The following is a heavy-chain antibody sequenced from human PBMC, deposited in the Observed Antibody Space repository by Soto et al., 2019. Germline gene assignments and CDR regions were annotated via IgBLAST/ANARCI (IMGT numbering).Heavy chain of an antibody. CDR1: GFTFGNHG. CDR2: ISYDGSKK. Sequence: QVQVVESGGGVVQPGRSLRLSCAASGFTFGNHGMHWVRQAPGKGLEWVALISYDGSKKYYADSVKGRFTISRDNSKNTVSLQMISLRAEDTALYYCARDHYDLWSGLDVWGQGTTVTVSS. D-gene: IGHD3-3*01. CDR3: ARDHYDLWSGLDV. V-gene: IGHV3-30-3*01. J-gene: IGHJ6*02.